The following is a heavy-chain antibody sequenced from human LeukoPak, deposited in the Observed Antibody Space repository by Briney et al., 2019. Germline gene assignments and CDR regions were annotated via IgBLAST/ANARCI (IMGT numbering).Heavy chain of an antibody. J-gene: IGHJ4*02. CDR3: ARLVCSSTRSVCSHFDY. CDR2: IYPGDSDT. V-gene: IGHV5-51*01. Sequence: GESLKISCKGSGYSFTSYWIGWVRQMPGKGLEWMGIIYPGDSDTRYSPSFQGQVTISADKSISTAYLQWSSLKASDTAMYYRARLVCSSTRSVCSHFDYWGQGTLVTVSS. CDR1: GYSFTSYW. D-gene: IGHD2-2*01.